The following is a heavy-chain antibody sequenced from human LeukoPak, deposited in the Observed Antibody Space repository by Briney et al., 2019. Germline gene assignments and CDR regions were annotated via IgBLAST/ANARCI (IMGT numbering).Heavy chain of an antibody. J-gene: IGHJ3*02. Sequence: AETLSLTCAVYGGSFSGYYWSWIRQPPGKGLEWIGEKDHSGSTNYNPSLKSRVTISVDTSKNQFSLKLSSVTAADTAVYYCARVGGYCSGGSCFRRNGHDAFDIWGQGTMVTVSS. CDR2: KDHSGST. CDR3: ARVGGYCSGGSCFRRNGHDAFDI. D-gene: IGHD2-15*01. CDR1: GGSFSGYY. V-gene: IGHV4-34*01.